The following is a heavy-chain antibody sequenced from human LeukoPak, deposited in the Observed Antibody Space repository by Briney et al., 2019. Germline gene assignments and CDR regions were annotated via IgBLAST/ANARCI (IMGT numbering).Heavy chain of an antibody. V-gene: IGHV3-74*03. J-gene: IGHJ4*02. CDR1: GFPFTTYW. Sequence: GGSLRLSCVTSGFPFTTYWIHWIRQAPGKGLEWVSRLSSDGSRSTCADSVKGRFIISRDNAKKTVYLQMNSLRVEDTAFYFCARFAAYEYHFDYWGRGALVTVSS. D-gene: IGHD5-12*01. CDR2: LSSDGSRS. CDR3: ARFAAYEYHFDY.